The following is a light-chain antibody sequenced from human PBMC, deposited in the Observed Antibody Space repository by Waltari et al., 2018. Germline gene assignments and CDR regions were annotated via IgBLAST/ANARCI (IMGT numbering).Light chain of an antibody. Sequence: QSALTQPPSVSEALRQRVTMSCSGSISHLGYNGVNWYQLLPGKPPKLLIYYDNVLSSGVSDRFSASKSGTSASLAISGLQSDDEAEYYCAAWDDSLNGWVFGGGTKLTVL. CDR3: AAWDDSLNGWV. CDR1: ISHLGYNG. V-gene: IGLV1-36*01. CDR2: YDN. J-gene: IGLJ3*02.